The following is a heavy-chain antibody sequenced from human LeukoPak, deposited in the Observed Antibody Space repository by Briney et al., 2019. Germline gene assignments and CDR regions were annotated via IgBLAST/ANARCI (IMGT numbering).Heavy chain of an antibody. J-gene: IGHJ4*02. CDR3: ARHSGFYFDY. CDR2: IYYSGST. V-gene: IGHV4-59*08. D-gene: IGHD3-22*01. CDR1: GGSISSYY. Sequence: SETLSLTRTVSGGSISSYYWSWIRQPPGKGLEWIGYIYYSGSTNYNPSLKSRVTISVDTSKNQFSLKLSSVTAADTAVYYCARHSGFYFDYWGQGSLVTVSS.